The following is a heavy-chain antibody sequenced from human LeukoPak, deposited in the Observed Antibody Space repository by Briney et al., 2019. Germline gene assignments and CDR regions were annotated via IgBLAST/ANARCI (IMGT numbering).Heavy chain of an antibody. CDR2: IYYSGST. CDR3: ARTGYCSGGSCSGWGYYYYYMDV. J-gene: IGHJ6*03. Sequence: SETLSLTCTVSGGSISSYYWSWIRQPPGKGLEWIGYIYYSGSTNYNPSLKSRVTISVDTSKNQFSLKLSSVTAADTAVYYCARTGYCSGGSCSGWGYYYYYMDVWGKGTTVTVSS. D-gene: IGHD2-15*01. CDR1: GGSISSYY. V-gene: IGHV4-59*01.